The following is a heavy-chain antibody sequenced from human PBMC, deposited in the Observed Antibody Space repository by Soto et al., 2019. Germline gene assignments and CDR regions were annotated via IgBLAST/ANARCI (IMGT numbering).Heavy chain of an antibody. CDR3: ATGGGNYGYFQH. CDR1: GYTLTELS. D-gene: IGHD3-10*01. Sequence: ALVKVSCKVSGYTLTELSMHWVRQAPGKGLEWMGGFDPEDGETIYAQKFQGRVTMTEDTSTDTAYMELSSLRSEDTAVYYCATGGGNYGYFQHWGQGTLVTVSS. CDR2: FDPEDGET. V-gene: IGHV1-24*01. J-gene: IGHJ1*01.